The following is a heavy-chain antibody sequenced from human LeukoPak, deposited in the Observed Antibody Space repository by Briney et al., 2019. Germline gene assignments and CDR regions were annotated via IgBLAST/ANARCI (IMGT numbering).Heavy chain of an antibody. V-gene: IGHV3-30-3*01. CDR1: GFTFSSYV. CDR2: ISYDGSNK. D-gene: IGHD6-6*01. CDR3: AGEYRTSSFDY. Sequence: GGSLRLSCAASGFTFSSYVMHWVRQAPGKGLEWVAVISYDGSNKYYADSVKGRFTISRDNSKNTLYLQMNSLRAEDTAVYYCAGEYRTSSFDYWGQGTLVTVSS. J-gene: IGHJ4*02.